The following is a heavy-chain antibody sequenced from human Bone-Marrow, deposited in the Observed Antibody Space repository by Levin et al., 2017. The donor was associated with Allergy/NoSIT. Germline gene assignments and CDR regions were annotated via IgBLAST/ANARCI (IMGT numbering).Heavy chain of an antibody. Sequence: SETLSLTCPVSGGSISRYFWSWIRQIPGTGLEWIGYIYSSGSTKYNPSLKSRVTMSVDTSKNQFSLKLTSVTAADTAFYYCARHHDTDAFDLWGQGTMVTVSS. J-gene: IGHJ3*01. CDR1: GGSISRYF. D-gene: IGHD3-9*01. CDR2: IYSSGST. V-gene: IGHV4-59*01. CDR3: ARHHDTDAFDL.